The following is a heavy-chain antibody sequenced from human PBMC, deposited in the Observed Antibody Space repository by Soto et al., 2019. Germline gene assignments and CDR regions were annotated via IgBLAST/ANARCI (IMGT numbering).Heavy chain of an antibody. Sequence: VQLLESGGGLVQPGGSLTLSCAASGFTFSTYAMGWVRQAPGKGLEWVSTIQGRDDTTFYADSVRGRFTISRDNSKNTMSLQMNTLRGDDTAVYYCAKETDPRCCYGVDYWGQGARVTVSS. CDR1: GFTFSTYA. D-gene: IGHD2-2*01. J-gene: IGHJ4*02. CDR3: AKETDPRCCYGVDY. V-gene: IGHV3-23*01. CDR2: IQGRDDTT.